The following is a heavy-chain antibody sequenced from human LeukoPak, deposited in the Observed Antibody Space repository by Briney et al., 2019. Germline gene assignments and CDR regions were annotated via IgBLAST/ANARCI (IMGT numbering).Heavy chain of an antibody. V-gene: IGHV3-74*01. Sequence: PGGSLRLSCAASGFTFSSYWMHWIHHAPGKGLVWVSRIKRDGSSPAYADSVKGRFTISRDNAKNTLYLQMNSLRAEDTAVYYCAALDNGRDYWGQGTLVTVSS. CDR3: AALDNGRDY. D-gene: IGHD1-14*01. CDR2: IKRDGSSP. CDR1: GFTFSSYW. J-gene: IGHJ4*02.